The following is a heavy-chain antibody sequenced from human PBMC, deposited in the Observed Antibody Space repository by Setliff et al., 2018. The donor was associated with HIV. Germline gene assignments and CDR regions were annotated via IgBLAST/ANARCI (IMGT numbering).Heavy chain of an antibody. J-gene: IGHJ6*03. CDR1: GFIFEDYT. V-gene: IGHV3-43*01. CDR3: AKEGGSERMPFFYYYMDV. CDR2: ISWDGATT. D-gene: IGHD3-10*01. Sequence: GGSLRLSCAASGFIFEDYTMHWVRQVPGKGLEWVALISWDGATTNYADSVKGRFTISRDSSKNSLYLQMNSLRTEDTALYYCAKEGGSERMPFFYYYMDVWGKGTTVTVSS.